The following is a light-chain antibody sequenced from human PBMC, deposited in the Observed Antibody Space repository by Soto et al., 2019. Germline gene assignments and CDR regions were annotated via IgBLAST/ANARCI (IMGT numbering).Light chain of an antibody. J-gene: IGLJ1*01. CDR1: SSDVGGYNY. CDR3: SSYTSSSTYV. Sequence: QSVLTQPASVSGSPGQSITISCTGTSSDVGGYNYVSWYQQHPGKAPKLMIYEVSNQPSGVSNRFSGSKSGNTASLTISGLQAEDEADYYCSSYTSSSTYVFGTGTKV. CDR2: EVS. V-gene: IGLV2-14*01.